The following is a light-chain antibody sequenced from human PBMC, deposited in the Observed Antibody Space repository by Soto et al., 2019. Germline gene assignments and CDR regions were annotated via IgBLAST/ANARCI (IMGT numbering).Light chain of an antibody. CDR2: AAS. Sequence: DIQMTQSPSSLSASVGDRVTITCRASQSISSYLNWYQQKPGKAPKLLIYAASSLQSGVPSRFSGSGSGTDFTLTISSLQPGDFASYYCQQSYRPLTFGGGTKVEIK. CDR3: QQSYRPLT. CDR1: QSISSY. J-gene: IGKJ4*01. V-gene: IGKV1-39*01.